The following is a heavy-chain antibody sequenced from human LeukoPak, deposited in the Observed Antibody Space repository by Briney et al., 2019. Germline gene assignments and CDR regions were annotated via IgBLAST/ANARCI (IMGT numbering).Heavy chain of an antibody. D-gene: IGHD3-22*01. CDR2: IAYDGSNK. V-gene: IGHV3-30*02. CDR1: GFTFSSYG. CDR3: TKVFLNDNSGYQPGDY. J-gene: IGHJ4*02. Sequence: GGSLRLSCAASGFTFSSYGMSWVRQAPGKGLEWVAFIAYDGSNKYYADPVKGRFTISRDNSKNTLYVQINSLRAEDTAVYYCTKVFLNDNSGYQPGDYWGQGTLVTVSS.